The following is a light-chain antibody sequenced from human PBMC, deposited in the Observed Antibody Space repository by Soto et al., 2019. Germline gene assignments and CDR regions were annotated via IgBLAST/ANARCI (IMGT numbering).Light chain of an antibody. V-gene: IGKV3-15*01. Sequence: EIVMTQSPATLSVSPGERATLSCRASQSVSSNLAWYQQKPGQAPRLLIYGASTRATGIPARFSGSGSGTEFTLTISSLQSEDFAVYYCQQYNNWPLPLTCGGGTKVEIK. CDR2: GAS. J-gene: IGKJ4*01. CDR1: QSVSSN. CDR3: QQYNNWPLPLT.